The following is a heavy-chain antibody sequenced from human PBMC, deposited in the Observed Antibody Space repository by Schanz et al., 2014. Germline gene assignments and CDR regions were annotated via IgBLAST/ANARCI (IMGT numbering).Heavy chain of an antibody. D-gene: IGHD6-6*01. CDR1: EFSFSSFG. CDR3: VPMSIAAH. CDR2: ISSSSSYT. V-gene: IGHV3-48*04. J-gene: IGHJ4*02. Sequence: EVQLVESGGGLVQPRGSLRLSCAASEFSFSSFGMNWVRQAPGKGLEWVSYISSSSSYTNYADSVKGRFTISRDNAKNSLYLQMNSLRAEDTAVYYCVPMSIAAHWGQGTLVTVSS.